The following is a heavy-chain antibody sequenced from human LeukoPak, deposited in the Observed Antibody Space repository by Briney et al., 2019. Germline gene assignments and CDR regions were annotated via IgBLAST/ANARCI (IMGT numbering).Heavy chain of an antibody. CDR2: ISGDGGST. CDR3: AKDIGDYYDSSGFDY. D-gene: IGHD3-22*01. V-gene: IGHV3-43*02. Sequence: PGGSLRPSCAASGFTFDDYAMHWVRQAPGKGLEWVSLISGDGGSTYYADSVKGRFTISRDNSKNSLYLQMNSLRTEDTALYYCAKDIGDYYDSSGFDYWGQGTLVTVSS. CDR1: GFTFDDYA. J-gene: IGHJ4*02.